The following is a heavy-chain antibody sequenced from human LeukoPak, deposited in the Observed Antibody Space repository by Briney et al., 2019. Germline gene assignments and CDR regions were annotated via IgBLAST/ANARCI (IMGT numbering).Heavy chain of an antibody. J-gene: IGHJ3*02. CDR3: ARVSIAAAGRPDAFDI. D-gene: IGHD6-13*01. CDR2: MNPNSGNT. CDR1: GYTFTSYD. V-gene: IGHV1-8*01. Sequence: ASVKVSCKASGYTFTSYDINWVRQATGQGLEWMGWMNPNSGNTGYAQKLQGRVTMTRNTSISTAYMELSSLRSEDTAVYYCARVSIAAAGRPDAFDIWGQGTMVTVSS.